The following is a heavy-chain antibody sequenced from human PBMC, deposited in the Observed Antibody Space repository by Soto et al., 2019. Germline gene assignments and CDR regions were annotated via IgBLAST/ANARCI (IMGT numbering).Heavy chain of an antibody. D-gene: IGHD1-26*01. CDR1: GFTFSDYY. CDR2: IYSGGST. V-gene: IGHV3-66*04. CDR3: ARQQGSGGWFDP. Sequence: VQLVESGGGLVKPGGSLRLSCAASGFTFSDYYMSWIRQAPGKGLEWVSVIYSGGSTYYADSVKGRFTISRDNSKNTLYLQMNSLRAEDTAVYYCARQQGSGGWFDPWGQGTLVTVSS. J-gene: IGHJ5*02.